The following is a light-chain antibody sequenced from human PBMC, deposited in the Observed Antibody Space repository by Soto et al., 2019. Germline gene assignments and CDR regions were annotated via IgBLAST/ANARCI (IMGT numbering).Light chain of an antibody. J-gene: IGKJ1*01. CDR2: RVS. Sequence: DIVMTQSPLSLPVTLGQPASISCRSSQSLVHSDGNTYLNWFQQRPGQSPRRLIYRVSNRDSGVPDRFSGSVSCTDFTLKFSRVEAEDVGVYYCLQGTHRRTFGQGTKVDSK. V-gene: IGKV2-30*02. CDR1: QSLVHSDGNTY. CDR3: LQGTHRRT.